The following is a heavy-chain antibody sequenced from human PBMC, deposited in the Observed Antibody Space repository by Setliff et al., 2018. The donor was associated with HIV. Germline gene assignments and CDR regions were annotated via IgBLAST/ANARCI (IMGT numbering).Heavy chain of an antibody. CDR2: INTNTGNP. J-gene: IGHJ6*03. Sequence: ASVKVSCKASGYTFTSYGISWVRQAPGQGLEWMGWINTNTGNPMYAQGYTGRFVFSLDTPVSTAFLQISSLKAEDTAVYYCAAMIVNYYYMDVWGKGTTVTVSS. V-gene: IGHV7-4-1*02. CDR1: GYTFTSYG. CDR3: AAMIVNYYYMDV. D-gene: IGHD3-22*01.